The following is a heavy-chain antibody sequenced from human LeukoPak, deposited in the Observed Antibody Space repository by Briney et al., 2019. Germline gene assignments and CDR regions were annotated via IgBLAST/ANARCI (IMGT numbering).Heavy chain of an antibody. CDR3: ARLRGGTSGFFVY. CDR2: IYYSAGT. D-gene: IGHD1-26*01. V-gene: IGHV4-39*01. J-gene: IGHJ4*02. CDR1: GCTISTSSYS. Sequence: PSETLSLTCTVSGCTISTSSYSWGCLRPPPGKELESIGNIYYSAGTCYNPSLNRRVTISVDTSNNQFPLKPSSVTASDTAVFYWARLRGGTSGFFVYWGEGPLVTVSS.